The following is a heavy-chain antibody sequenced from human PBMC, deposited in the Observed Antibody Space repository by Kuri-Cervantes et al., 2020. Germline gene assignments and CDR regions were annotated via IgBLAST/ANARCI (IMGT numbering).Heavy chain of an antibody. D-gene: IGHD3-22*01. CDR2: IHYSGST. Sequence: LRLSCAVSGYSISSSNWWGWIRQLPGKGLEWIGHIHYSGSTYYSPSLKSRVTMSVDTSKNQFSLKLSSVTAADTAVYYCARNYYYDSSGYYYEVWWFDPWGQGTLVTVSS. CDR3: ARNYYYDSSGYYYEVWWFDP. J-gene: IGHJ5*02. V-gene: IGHV4-28*01. CDR1: GYSISSSNW.